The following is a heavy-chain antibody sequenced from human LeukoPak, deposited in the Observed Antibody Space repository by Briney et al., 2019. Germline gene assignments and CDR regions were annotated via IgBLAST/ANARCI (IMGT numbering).Heavy chain of an antibody. CDR2: INHSGST. V-gene: IGHV4-34*01. CDR3: ARDFPDIVVVPAAGNAFDI. CDR1: GGSFSGYY. J-gene: IGHJ3*02. D-gene: IGHD2-2*01. Sequence: SETLSLTCAVYGGSFSGYYWSWIRQPPGKGLEWIGEINHSGSTNYNPSLKSRVTISVDTSKNQFSLKLSSVTAADTAVYYCARDFPDIVVVPAAGNAFDIWGQGTMVTVSS.